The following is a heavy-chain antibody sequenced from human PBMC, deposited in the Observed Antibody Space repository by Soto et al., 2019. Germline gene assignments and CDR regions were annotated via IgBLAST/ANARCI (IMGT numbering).Heavy chain of an antibody. V-gene: IGHV3-73*01. J-gene: IGHJ4*02. CDR2: IGSKGETYAT. D-gene: IGHD3-10*01. CDR3: TYGGSGSH. Sequence: GGSLRLSCAASGFTFGASNLQWVRQASGKGLEWLGRIGSKGETYATTYAASVKGRFTISRDDSKKTAYLQMNNLESEDTAVYYCTYGGSGSHWGQGTLVTVS. CDR1: GFTFGASN.